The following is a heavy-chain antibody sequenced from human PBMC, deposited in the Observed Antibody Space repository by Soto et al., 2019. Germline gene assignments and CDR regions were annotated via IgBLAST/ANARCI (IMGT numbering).Heavy chain of an antibody. Sequence: TSETLSLTCTVSGGSISSYYWSWIRQPPGKGLDWIGYIYYSGSTNYNPSLKSRVTISVDTSKNQFSLKLSSVTAADTAVYYCARRWGRTFDYWGQGTLVTVSS. D-gene: IGHD7-27*01. V-gene: IGHV4-59*08. J-gene: IGHJ4*02. CDR2: IYYSGST. CDR3: ARRWGRTFDY. CDR1: GGSISSYY.